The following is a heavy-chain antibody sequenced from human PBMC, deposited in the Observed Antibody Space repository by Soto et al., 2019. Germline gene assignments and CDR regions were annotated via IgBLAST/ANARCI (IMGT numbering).Heavy chain of an antibody. D-gene: IGHD2-8*01. CDR2: ISSSSSTI. CDR1: GFTFSSYS. Sequence: GGSLRLSCAASGFTFSSYSMNWVRQAPGKGLEWVSYISSSSSTIYYADSVKGRFTISRDNAKNSLYLQMNSLRAEDTAVYYCARDSHIPILMVYATRYYYYMDVWGKGTTVTVSS. V-gene: IGHV3-48*01. J-gene: IGHJ6*03. CDR3: ARDSHIPILMVYATRYYYYMDV.